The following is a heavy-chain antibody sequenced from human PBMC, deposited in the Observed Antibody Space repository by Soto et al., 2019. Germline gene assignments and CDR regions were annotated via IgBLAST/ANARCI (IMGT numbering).Heavy chain of an antibody. V-gene: IGHV3-48*03. Sequence: GALRLSCAASGFSFSTYEMNWVRQAPGKGLEWVSYISKNGIDIYYADSVKGRFTISRDNANNSLFLQMNSLRVEDTAVYYCAPRKSGSFNIGAFDIRGQGTMVTVSS. CDR3: APRKSGSFNIGAFDI. D-gene: IGHD3-10*01. CDR1: GFSFSTYE. CDR2: ISKNGIDI. J-gene: IGHJ3*02.